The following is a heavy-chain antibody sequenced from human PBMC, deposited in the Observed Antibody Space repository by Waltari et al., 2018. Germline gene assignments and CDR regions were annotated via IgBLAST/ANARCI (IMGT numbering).Heavy chain of an antibody. CDR3: ARGTYYDFWSGYYLFDY. CDR2: IYYSGST. J-gene: IGHJ4*02. V-gene: IGHV4-59*01. CDR1: GGSISSSY. Sequence: QVQLQESGPGLVKPSETLSLTCPVSGGSISSSYWSWIRPPPGKGLEWIGYIYYSGSTNYNPSLKSRVTISVDTSKNQFSLKLSSVTAADTAVYYCARGTYYDFWSGYYLFDYWGQGTLVTVSS. D-gene: IGHD3-3*01.